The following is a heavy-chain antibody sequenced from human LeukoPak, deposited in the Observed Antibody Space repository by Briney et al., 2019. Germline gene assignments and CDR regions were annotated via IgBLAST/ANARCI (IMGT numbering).Heavy chain of an antibody. CDR1: GFTFSSYW. V-gene: IGHV3-74*01. CDR2: INSDGSST. J-gene: IGHJ4*02. D-gene: IGHD1-26*01. Sequence: GGSLRLSCAASGFTFSSYWMHWVRQAPGKGLVWVSRINSDGSSTSYADYVKGRFTISRDNAKNTLYLQMNSLRAEDTAVYYCARVGIVGACLDYWGQGTLVTVSS. CDR3: ARVGIVGACLDY.